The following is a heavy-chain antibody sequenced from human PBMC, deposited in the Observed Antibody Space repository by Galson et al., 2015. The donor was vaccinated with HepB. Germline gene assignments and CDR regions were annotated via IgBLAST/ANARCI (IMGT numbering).Heavy chain of an antibody. CDR3: ARDALGYSYGYLDY. D-gene: IGHD5-18*01. CDR2: ISYDGSNK. V-gene: IGHV3-30*04. J-gene: IGHJ4*02. CDR1: GFTFSSYA. Sequence: SLRLSCAASGFTFSSYAMHWVRQAPGKGLEWVAVISYDGSNKYYADSVKGRFTISRDNSKNTLYLQMNSLRAEDTAVYYCARDALGYSYGYLDYWGQGTLVTVSS.